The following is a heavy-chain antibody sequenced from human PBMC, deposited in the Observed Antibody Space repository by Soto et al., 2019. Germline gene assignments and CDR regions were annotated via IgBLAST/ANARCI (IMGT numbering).Heavy chain of an antibody. CDR1: RFTFSYYA. J-gene: IGHJ3*02. V-gene: IGHV3-33*01. D-gene: IGHD2-2*01. CDR3: TGGIRSNSSEHLDFDN. Sequence: QVQLVESGGGVVQPGRSLRLSCAASRFTFSYYAMHWVRQAPGKGLEWVAIIWSDGSYEYYGDSVKGRFTISRDNSRDTMYIKMNSLRAEDTDEYYCTGGIRSNSSEHLDFDNWGQGTMVTVSS. CDR2: IWSDGSYE.